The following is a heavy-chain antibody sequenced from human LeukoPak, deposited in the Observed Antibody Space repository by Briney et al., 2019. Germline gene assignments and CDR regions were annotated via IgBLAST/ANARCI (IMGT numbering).Heavy chain of an antibody. V-gene: IGHV4-4*07. J-gene: IGHJ4*02. CDR2: IYSSGST. Sequence: SETLSLTCTVSGGSISNYYWSWIRQPDGKGLEWIGRIYSSGSTNYNPSLKSRVMVSIDTPKNQFSLKLNPLTATDTAVYYCARQNPGYNWNYFDYWGQGTLVTVSS. CDR1: GGSISNYY. D-gene: IGHD1-20*01. CDR3: ARQNPGYNWNYFDY.